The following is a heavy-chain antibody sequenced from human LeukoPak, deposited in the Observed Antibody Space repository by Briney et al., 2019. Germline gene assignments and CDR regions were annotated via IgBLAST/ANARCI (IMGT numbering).Heavy chain of an antibody. Sequence: PGGSLRLSCAASGFIFTDYGMHWVRQAPGKGLEWLTFIRYDGSDKYYADSVKGRFTISRDNSKNTLYLQMNSLRAEDTAVYYCAKRPSSSSPIDYWGQGTLVTVSS. D-gene: IGHD6-13*01. J-gene: IGHJ4*02. CDR3: AKRPSSSSPIDY. CDR1: GFIFTDYG. CDR2: IRYDGSDK. V-gene: IGHV3-30*02.